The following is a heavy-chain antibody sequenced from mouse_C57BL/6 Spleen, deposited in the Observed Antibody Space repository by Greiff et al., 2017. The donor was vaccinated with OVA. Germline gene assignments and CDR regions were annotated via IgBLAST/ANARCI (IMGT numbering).Heavy chain of an antibody. V-gene: IGHV3-6*01. D-gene: IGHD2-4*01. J-gene: IGHJ4*01. Sequence: EVQLVESGPGLVKPSQSLSLTCSVTGYSITSGYYWNWIRQFPGNKLEWMGYISYDGSNNYNPSLKNRISITRDTSKNQFFLKLNSVTTEDTATYYCARRGGDYDDGYAMDYWGQGTSVTVSS. CDR3: ARRGGDYDDGYAMDY. CDR2: ISYDGSN. CDR1: GYSITSGYY.